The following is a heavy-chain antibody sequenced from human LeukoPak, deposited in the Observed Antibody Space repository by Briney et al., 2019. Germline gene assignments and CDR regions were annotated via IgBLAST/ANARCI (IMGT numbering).Heavy chain of an antibody. J-gene: IGHJ4*02. V-gene: IGHV4-59*01. CDR1: GGSISGFY. CDR2: IYSTGGRT. CDR3: ARHLAAATSAFDY. D-gene: IGHD6-13*01. Sequence: SETLPLTCAVSGGSISGFYWSWIRQPPGKGLEWIAYIYSTGGRTNYNPSLKSRVTISVDPSKSHFSLKMNSVTTADTAVYYCARHLAAATSAFDYWGRGALVTVSS.